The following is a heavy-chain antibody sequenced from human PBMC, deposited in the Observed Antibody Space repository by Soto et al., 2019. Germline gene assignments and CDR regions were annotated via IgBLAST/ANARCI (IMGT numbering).Heavy chain of an antibody. Sequence: LRLSCAASGFTFSDYYMSWIRQAPGKGLEWVSYISSSGSTIYYADSVKGRFTISRDNAKNSLYLQMNSLRAEDTAVYYCARDEGATSPYYFDYWGQGTLVTVSS. D-gene: IGHD5-12*01. CDR2: ISSSGSTI. CDR1: GFTFSDYY. V-gene: IGHV3-11*01. J-gene: IGHJ4*02. CDR3: ARDEGATSPYYFDY.